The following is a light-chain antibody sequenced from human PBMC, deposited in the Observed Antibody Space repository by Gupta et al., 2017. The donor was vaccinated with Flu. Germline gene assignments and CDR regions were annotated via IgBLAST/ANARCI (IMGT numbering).Light chain of an antibody. CDR1: QSLRHN. CDR3: QQYDDWPY. V-gene: IGKV3-15*01. J-gene: IGKJ4*01. Sequence: PATLSVSPGVIVTLSFRSSQSLRHNLAWYQQKSGQAPRLLIYDASMTATGVPARFSGSGSGTEFTLTISSLQSEDFAVYHCQQYDDWPYFGGGTTVGIK. CDR2: DAS.